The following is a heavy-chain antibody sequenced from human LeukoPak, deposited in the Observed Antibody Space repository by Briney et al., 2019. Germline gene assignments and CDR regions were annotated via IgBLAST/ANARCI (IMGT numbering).Heavy chain of an antibody. J-gene: IGHJ5*02. V-gene: IGHV4-34*01. CDR3: ARTRKAGYCSSTSCYGDWFDP. D-gene: IGHD2-2*01. CDR2: INHSGST. Sequence: SETLSLTCTVSGGSISSYYWSWIRQPPGKGLEWIGEINHSGSTNYNPSLKSRVTISVDTSKNQFSLKLSSVTAADTAVYYCARTRKAGYCSSTSCYGDWFDPWGQGTLVTVSS. CDR1: GGSISSYY.